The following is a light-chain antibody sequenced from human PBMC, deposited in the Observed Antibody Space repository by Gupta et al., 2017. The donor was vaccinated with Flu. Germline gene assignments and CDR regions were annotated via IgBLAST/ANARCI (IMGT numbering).Light chain of an antibody. J-gene: IGKJ2*03. Sequence: PDNLSVSPGERATLSCMASLILYNRLAWYQQKPGQAPRLLMSGASTRASDVPARFSGSGSGTEYTLTISSLQSEDFAVYYCQQYGSWPFSFGQGTKVEIK. CDR3: QQYGSWPFS. CDR1: LILYNR. CDR2: GAS. V-gene: IGKV3-15*01.